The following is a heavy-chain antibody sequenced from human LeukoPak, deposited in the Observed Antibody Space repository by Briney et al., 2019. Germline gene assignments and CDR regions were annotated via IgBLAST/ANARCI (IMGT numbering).Heavy chain of an antibody. CDR1: GGSIRTSSYY. V-gene: IGHV4-39*07. J-gene: IGHJ4*02. D-gene: IGHD3-10*01. Sequence: SETLSLTCTVSGGSIRTSSYYWGWIRQPPGKGLEWIGSIYHSGSTYYNPSLKSRVTISVDTSKNQFSLNVSSVTAADTAVYYCARDPGTIPPYYFDYWGQGILVTVSS. CDR2: IYHSGST. CDR3: ARDPGTIPPYYFDY.